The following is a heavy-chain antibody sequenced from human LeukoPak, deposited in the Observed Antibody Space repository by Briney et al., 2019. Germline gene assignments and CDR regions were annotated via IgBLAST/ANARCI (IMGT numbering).Heavy chain of an antibody. D-gene: IGHD1-20*01. J-gene: IGHJ4*02. CDR3: ARRITGEDY. CDR2: INHSGST. V-gene: IGHV4-34*01. CDR1: GGSFSGYY. Sequence: SETLSLTCAVYGGSFSGYYWSWIRQPPGKGLEWIGEINHSGSTNYNPSLKSRVTISVDTSKNQFSLKLSSVTAADTAVYYCARRITGEDYWGQGTPVTVSS.